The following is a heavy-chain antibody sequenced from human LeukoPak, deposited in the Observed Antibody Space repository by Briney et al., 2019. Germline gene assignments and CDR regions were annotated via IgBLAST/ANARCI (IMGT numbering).Heavy chain of an antibody. D-gene: IGHD5-24*01. CDR2: INPSGGST. J-gene: IGHJ4*02. V-gene: IGHV1-46*01. CDR1: GYSFSSYY. CDR3: ARGGMAEDYFAY. Sequence: ASVKVSCKASGYSFSSYYMDWVRQAPGQGLEWMGIINPSGGSTSYAQKFQGRVTMTRDTYTSTVYMELSSLRSEDTAVYYYARGGMAEDYFAYWGQGTLVTVSS.